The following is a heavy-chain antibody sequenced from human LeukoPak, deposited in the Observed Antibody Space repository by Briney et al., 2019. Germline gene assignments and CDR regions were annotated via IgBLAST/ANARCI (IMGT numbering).Heavy chain of an antibody. CDR1: GASISTLY. J-gene: IGHJ4*02. CDR2: IFASGST. V-gene: IGHV4-4*07. D-gene: IGHD5/OR15-5a*01. CDR3: VQDGPLRSDY. Sequence: PSETLSLTCTVSGASISTLYWSWIRQPAGKGLEWIGRIFASGSTNYNPSLKSRIAMSVDTSKNQFSLNLTSVTAADTAMYYCVQDGPLRSDYWGQGTLVTVSS.